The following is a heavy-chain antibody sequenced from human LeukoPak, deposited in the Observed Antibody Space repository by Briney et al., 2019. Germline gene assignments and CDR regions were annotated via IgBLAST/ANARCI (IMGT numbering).Heavy chain of an antibody. J-gene: IGHJ4*02. V-gene: IGHV4-34*01. CDR1: GGSFSGYY. CDR2: INHSGST. D-gene: IGHD3-10*01. CDR3: ARGLVLLWFGDHRRPSSNDY. Sequence: TSETLSLTCAVYGGSFSGYYWSWIRQPPGKGLEWIGEINHSGSTNYNPSLKSRVTISVDTSKNQFSLKLSSVTAADTAVYYCARGLVLLWFGDHRRPSSNDYWSQGTLVTVSS.